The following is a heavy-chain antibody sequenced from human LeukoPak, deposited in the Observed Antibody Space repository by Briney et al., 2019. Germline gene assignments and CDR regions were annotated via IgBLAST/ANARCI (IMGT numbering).Heavy chain of an antibody. CDR1: GGSFSGYY. J-gene: IGHJ6*03. D-gene: IGHD4-11*01. V-gene: IGHV4-34*01. CDR2: INHSGST. CDR3: ARGNMWDYRRYYYYMDV. Sequence: SETLSLTCAVYGGSFSGYYWSWIRQPPGKGLEWSGEINHSGSTNYNPSLKSRVTISVDTSKNQFSLKLNSVTAADTAIYYCARGNMWDYRRYYYYMDVWGKGTTVTVSS.